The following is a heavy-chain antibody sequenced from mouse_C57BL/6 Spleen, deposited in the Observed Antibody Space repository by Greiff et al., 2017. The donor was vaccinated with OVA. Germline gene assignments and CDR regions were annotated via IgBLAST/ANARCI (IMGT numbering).Heavy chain of an antibody. CDR2: IDPSDSET. D-gene: IGHD2-4*01. CDR3: AREGLRQGWYFDV. Sequence: VQLQQPGAELVRPGSSVKLSCKASGYTFTSYWMHWVKQRPIQGLEWIGNIDPSDSETHYNQKFKDKATLTVDKSSSTAYMQLSSLTSEDSAVYYCAREGLRQGWYFDVWGTGTTVTVSS. V-gene: IGHV1-52*01. J-gene: IGHJ1*03. CDR1: GYTFTSYW.